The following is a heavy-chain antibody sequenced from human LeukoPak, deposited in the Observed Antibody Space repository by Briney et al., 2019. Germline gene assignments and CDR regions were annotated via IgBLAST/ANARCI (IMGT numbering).Heavy chain of an antibody. V-gene: IGHV4-59*08. CDR2: IYYSGST. J-gene: IGHJ4*02. CDR1: GGSISSYY. CDR3: ARHSQWLAIFDY. D-gene: IGHD6-19*01. Sequence: PSETLSLTCTASGGSISSYYWSWIRQPPGKGLEWIGYIYYSGSTNYNPSLKSRVTISVDTSKNQFSLKLSSVTAADTAVYYCARHSQWLAIFDYWGQGTLVTVSS.